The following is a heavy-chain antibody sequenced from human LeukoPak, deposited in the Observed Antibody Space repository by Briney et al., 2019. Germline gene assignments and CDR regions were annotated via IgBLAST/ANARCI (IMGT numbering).Heavy chain of an antibody. J-gene: IGHJ4*02. D-gene: IGHD4-11*01. CDR3: ARVTGYSNYGYFDY. V-gene: IGHV3-74*01. Sequence: GGSLRLSCAASGFTSSSYWMHWVRQAPGKGLVWVSHINSDGSNTNYADSVKGRSTISRDNSKNTLYLQMNSLRAEDTAVYYCARVTGYSNYGYFDYWGQGTLVTVSS. CDR1: GFTSSSYW. CDR2: INSDGSNT.